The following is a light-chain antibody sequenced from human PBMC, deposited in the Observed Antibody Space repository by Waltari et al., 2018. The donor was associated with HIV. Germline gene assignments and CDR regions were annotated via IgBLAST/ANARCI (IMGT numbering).Light chain of an antibody. CDR3: CSYAGSGLV. J-gene: IGLJ3*02. CDR2: EVT. CDR1: SSDVGAYTR. V-gene: IGLV2-23*02. Sequence: QSALTQSASVSGSPGQSITISCPGTSSDVGAYTRDSWYQQHPGEVPNLLIYEVTKRPSGVSTRFSGSKSANTASLTISGLQAEDEADYYCCSYAGSGLVFGGGTKLTVL.